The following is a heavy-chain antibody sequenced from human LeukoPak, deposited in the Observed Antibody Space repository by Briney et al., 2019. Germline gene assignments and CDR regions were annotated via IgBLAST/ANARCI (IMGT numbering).Heavy chain of an antibody. CDR1: GYTFTDYY. D-gene: IGHD6-19*01. J-gene: IGHJ3*01. CDR2: FDPEDGET. Sequence: GAAVKVSCKGSGYTFTDYYIHWVRQAPGKGLEWMGGFDPEDGETIYAQKFQDRVRMTEDTSTDTAYMELSSLGPEDTAVYYCTTGYSSGWDRDSFDVWGQGTTVTVSS. V-gene: IGHV1-24*01. CDR3: TTGYSSGWDRDSFDV.